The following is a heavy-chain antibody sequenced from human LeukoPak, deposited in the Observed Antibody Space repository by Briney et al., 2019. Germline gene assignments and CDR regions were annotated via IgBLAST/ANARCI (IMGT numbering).Heavy chain of an antibody. J-gene: IGHJ4*02. CDR2: ISGSGDST. D-gene: IGHD1-26*01. V-gene: IGHV3-23*01. CDR1: GFTFSSYA. CDR3: AKERGYSGSSLDY. Sequence: GGSLRLSCAASGFTFSSYAMNWVRQAPGKGLEWVSSISGSGDSTYYVDSVKGRFTISRDISNNTLYLQMNSLRAEDTALYYCAKERGYSGSSLDYWGQGTLLTVSS.